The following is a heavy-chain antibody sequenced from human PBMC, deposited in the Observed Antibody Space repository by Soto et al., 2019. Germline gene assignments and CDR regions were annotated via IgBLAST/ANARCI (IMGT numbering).Heavy chain of an antibody. Sequence: SGVRSDLSLTGKASSCFSQAPGKGLEWVAHIQQDGRELFYVDSVKGRFTISRDNANNSLSLEMNSLRAYFPALYYGARHTGTYWDYWGQGILVTAPQ. V-gene: IGHV3-7*01. CDR3: ARHTGTYWDY. CDR2: IQQDGREL. CDR1: DLSLTGKA. J-gene: IGHJ4*02. D-gene: IGHD2-8*02.